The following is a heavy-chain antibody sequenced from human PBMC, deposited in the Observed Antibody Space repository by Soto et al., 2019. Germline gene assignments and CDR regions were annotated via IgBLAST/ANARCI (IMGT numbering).Heavy chain of an antibody. CDR3: AGGFTLGD. J-gene: IGHJ4*02. V-gene: IGHV3-48*01. Sequence: EVQLVESGGGLVQPGGSLRLSCAASGFTFSTYSMNWVRQTPGKGLEWVSYISSSSSTIYYADSVKGRFTTSRDNAKNSLYLHMKSVSGEQTAVCYCAGGFTLGDWRQGTLLTVSS. CDR1: GFTFSTYS. D-gene: IGHD5-12*01. CDR2: ISSSSSTI.